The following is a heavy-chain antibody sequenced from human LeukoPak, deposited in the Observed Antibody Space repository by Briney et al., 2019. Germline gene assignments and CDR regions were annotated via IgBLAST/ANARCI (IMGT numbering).Heavy chain of an antibody. CDR2: IYSGGST. CDR1: GVTVSSNY. J-gene: IGHJ1*01. D-gene: IGHD3-22*01. V-gene: IGHV3-53*01. Sequence: PGGSLRLSCAASGVTVSSNYMSWVRQAPGKGLEWVSVIYSGGSTYYADSVKGRFTISRDNSKNTLYLQMNSLRAEDTAVYYCARGPKYYYDSSGYYGGYFQHWGQGTLVTVSS. CDR3: ARGPKYYYDSSGYYGGYFQH.